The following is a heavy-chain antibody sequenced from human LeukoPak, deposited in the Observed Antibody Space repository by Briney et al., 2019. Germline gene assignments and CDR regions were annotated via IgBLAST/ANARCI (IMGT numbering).Heavy chain of an antibody. V-gene: IGHV4-34*01. CDR1: GGSFSDYY. CDR2: INHSGST. CDR3: ARYPYYYDSSGYLDAFDI. D-gene: IGHD3-22*01. J-gene: IGHJ3*02. Sequence: SETLSLTCAVYGGSFSDYYWSWIRQPPGKGLEWIGEINHSGSTNYNPSLKSRVTISVDTSKNQFSLKLSSVTAADTAVYYCARYPYYYDSSGYLDAFDIWGQGTMVTVSS.